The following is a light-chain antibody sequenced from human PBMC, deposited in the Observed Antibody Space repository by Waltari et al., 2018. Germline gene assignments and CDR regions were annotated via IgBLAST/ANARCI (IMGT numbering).Light chain of an antibody. V-gene: IGLV1-44*01. CDR1: SSNIGDDS. CDR3: AIWDGSLNGPV. CDR2: STD. Sequence: QSVLTQPPSASGTPGQRVTISCSGISSNIGDDSISWYQQLPGTAPKLLMYSTDHRPSGVPDRFSGSKSGTSASLAISGLQSEDGADYYCAIWDGSLNGPVYGGGTKLTVL. J-gene: IGLJ3*02.